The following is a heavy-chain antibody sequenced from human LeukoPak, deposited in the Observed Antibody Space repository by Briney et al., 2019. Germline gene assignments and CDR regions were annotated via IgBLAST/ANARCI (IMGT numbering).Heavy chain of an antibody. J-gene: IGHJ4*02. Sequence: PGGSLRLSCAASGFTFSSYAMSWVRQAPGKGLEWVSAISGSGGSTYYADSVKGRFTISRDNSKNTLYLQMNSLRAEDTAVYYCAKQSYGSGSYYFFDLGFDYWGQGTLVTVSS. V-gene: IGHV3-23*01. D-gene: IGHD3-10*01. CDR3: AKQSYGSGSYYFFDLGFDY. CDR2: ISGSGGST. CDR1: GFTFSSYA.